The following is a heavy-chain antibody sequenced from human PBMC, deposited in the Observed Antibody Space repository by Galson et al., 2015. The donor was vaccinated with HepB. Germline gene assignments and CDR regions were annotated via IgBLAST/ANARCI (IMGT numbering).Heavy chain of an antibody. CDR3: ARGEPYGDENYYYGMDV. CDR1: GYTFTSYA. V-gene: IGHV7-4-1*01. J-gene: IGHJ6*02. CDR2: INTNTGNP. D-gene: IGHD4-17*01. Sequence: SVKVSCKASGYTFTSYATNWVRQAPGQGLEWMGWINTNTGNPTYAQGFTGRFVFSLDTSVSTAYLQICSLKAEDTAVYYCARGEPYGDENYYYGMDVWGQGTTVTVPS.